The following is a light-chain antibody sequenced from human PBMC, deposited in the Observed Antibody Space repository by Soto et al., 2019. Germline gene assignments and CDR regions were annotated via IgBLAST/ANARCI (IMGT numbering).Light chain of an antibody. V-gene: IGLV2-11*01. CDR1: SSDVGTYNY. J-gene: IGLJ3*02. Sequence: QSVLTQPRSVSGSPGQSVTISCTGTSSDVGTYNYVSWYQQHPGQAPKLMIYDVYRRPSGVPDRFSGSKSGNTASLTISGLQADDEADYYCFSYAGYYTLMFGGGTQLTVL. CDR3: FSYAGYYTLM. CDR2: DVY.